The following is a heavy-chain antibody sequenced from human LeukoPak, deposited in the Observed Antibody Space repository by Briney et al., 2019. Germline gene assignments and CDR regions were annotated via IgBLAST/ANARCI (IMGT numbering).Heavy chain of an antibody. Sequence: SETLSLTCAVYGGSFSGYYWSWIRQPPGKGLEWIGEINHSGSTNYNPSLKSRVTISVDTSKNQFSLKLSSVTAADTAVYYCARDLRRDGYNFDYWGQGTLVTVSS. CDR1: GGSFSGYY. CDR2: INHSGST. J-gene: IGHJ4*02. CDR3: ARDLRRDGYNFDY. D-gene: IGHD5-24*01. V-gene: IGHV4-34*01.